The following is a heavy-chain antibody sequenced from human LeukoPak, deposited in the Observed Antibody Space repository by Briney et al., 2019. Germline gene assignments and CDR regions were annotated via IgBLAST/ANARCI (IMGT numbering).Heavy chain of an antibody. J-gene: IGHJ4*02. CDR3: TTELEYFDY. V-gene: IGHV3-73*01. Sequence: GGSLRLSCAASGFTFSGSALQWVRQASGKGLEWVGRIRSKANSYATAYAASVKGMFTISRDDSKNTAYLQMNSLKTEDTAVYYCTTELEYFDYWGQGTLVTVSS. CDR1: GFTFSGSA. D-gene: IGHD1-1*01. CDR2: IRSKANSYAT.